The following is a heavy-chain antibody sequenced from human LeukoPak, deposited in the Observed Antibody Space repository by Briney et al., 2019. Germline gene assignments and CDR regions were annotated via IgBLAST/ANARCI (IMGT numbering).Heavy chain of an antibody. D-gene: IGHD6-13*01. V-gene: IGHV4-59*01. CDR3: ASLAAAGTGWFDP. CDR1: GGSISSYY. CDR2: IYYSGST. J-gene: IGHJ5*02. Sequence: SETLSLTCTVPGGSISSYYWSWIRQPPGKGLEWIGYIYYSGSTNYNPSLKSRVTISVDTSKNQFSLKLSSVTAADTAVYYCASLAAAGTGWFDPWGQGTLVTVSS.